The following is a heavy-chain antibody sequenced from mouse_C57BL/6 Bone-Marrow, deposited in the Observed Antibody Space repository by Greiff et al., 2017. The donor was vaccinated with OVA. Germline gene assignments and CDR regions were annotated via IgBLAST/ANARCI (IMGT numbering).Heavy chain of an antibody. CDR2: IDPANGNT. Sequence: EVQLQQSVAELVRPGASVKLSCTASGFNIKNTYMHWVKQRPEQGLEWIGRIDPANGNTKYAPKFQGKATITADKYSNTAYLTLSSLTSEDYAIDSCVPPILLRYWYCAVWGTGTTVTVSS. CDR1: GFNIKNTY. V-gene: IGHV14-3*01. D-gene: IGHD1-1*01. CDR3: VPPILLRYWYCAV. J-gene: IGHJ1*03.